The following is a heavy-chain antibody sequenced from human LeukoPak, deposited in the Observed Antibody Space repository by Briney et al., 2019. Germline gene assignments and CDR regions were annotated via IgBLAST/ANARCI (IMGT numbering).Heavy chain of an antibody. CDR2: ISGSGGST. J-gene: IGHJ4*02. V-gene: IGHV3-23*01. CDR1: GFTFSSYA. Sequence: GGSLRLSCAASGFTFSSYAMSWVRQAPGKGLEWVSAISGSGGSTYYADSVKGRFTISRDNSKNTLYLQMNSLRAEGTAVYYCAKGTMIDYYFDYWGQGTLVTVSS. CDR3: AKGTMIDYYFDY. D-gene: IGHD3-22*01.